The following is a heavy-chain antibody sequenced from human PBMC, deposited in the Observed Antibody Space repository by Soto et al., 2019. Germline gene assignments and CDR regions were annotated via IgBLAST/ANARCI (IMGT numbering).Heavy chain of an antibody. J-gene: IGHJ5*02. CDR1: GGSISSYY. CDR3: ARSRDGYKRALNWFDP. Sequence: PSETLSLTCTVSGGSISSYYWGWIRQPPGKGLEWIGYIYYSGSTNYNPSLKSRVTISVDTSKNQFSLKLSSVTAADTAVYYCARSRDGYKRALNWFDPWGQGTLVTVSS. CDR2: IYYSGST. D-gene: IGHD5-12*01. V-gene: IGHV4-59*01.